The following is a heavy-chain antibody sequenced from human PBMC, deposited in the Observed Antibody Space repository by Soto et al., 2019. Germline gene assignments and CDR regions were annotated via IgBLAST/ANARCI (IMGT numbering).Heavy chain of an antibody. D-gene: IGHD6-19*01. J-gene: IGHJ4*02. CDR1: GGSISSYY. CDR2: TYYSGST. Sequence: PSETLSLTCTVSGGSISSYYWSWIRQPPGKGLEWIGYTYYSGSTNYNPSLKSRVAISVDTSKNQFSLKLKSVTAADTAIYYCARRTVNIRTFYSGLKTHCFDYWGQGAPVTVSS. CDR3: ARRTVNIRTFYSGLKTHCFDY. V-gene: IGHV4-59*08.